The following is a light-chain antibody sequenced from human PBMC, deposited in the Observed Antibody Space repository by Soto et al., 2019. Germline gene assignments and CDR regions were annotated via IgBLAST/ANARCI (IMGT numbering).Light chain of an antibody. CDR3: QQRSNWPIT. J-gene: IGKJ5*01. CDR2: GAS. Sequence: EILMTQSPATLSVSPGETATLSCRASQSVSTKLAWYQQKPGQAPRLISNGASTRATGVPARFSGWGSGTEFTLTISSLKSEDFEVYYCQQRSNWPITFGQGTRLEIK. CDR1: QSVSTK. V-gene: IGKV3-15*01.